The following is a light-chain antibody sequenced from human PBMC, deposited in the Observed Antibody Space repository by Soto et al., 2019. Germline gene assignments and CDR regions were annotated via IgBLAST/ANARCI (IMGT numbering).Light chain of an antibody. CDR3: NSFTTSSTLV. J-gene: IGLJ2*01. CDR2: DVG. CDR1: SSDVGAYNY. V-gene: IGLV2-14*03. Sequence: QSALTQPASVSGSPGQSITISCTGTSSDVGAYNYVSWYQHHPGKAPKLMIYDVGNRPSGVSNRFSGSKSGNTASLTISGLQAEDEADYYCNSFTTSSTLVFGGGTKLTVL.